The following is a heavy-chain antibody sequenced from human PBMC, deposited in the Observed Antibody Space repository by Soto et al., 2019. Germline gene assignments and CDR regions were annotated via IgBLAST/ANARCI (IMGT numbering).Heavy chain of an antibody. CDR2: VSPSDGDT. CDR1: RFTFSTYA. D-gene: IGHD2-2*01. V-gene: IGHV3-23*01. J-gene: IGHJ6*02. CDR3: AKCSSTAHYYGMDV. Sequence: VGSLRLSCAASRFTFSTYAMNWVRQAPGKGLEWVAGVSPSDGDTSYADSVKGRFTISRDNSKDTLYLQMNSLRAEDTAVYYCAKCSSTAHYYGMDVWGQGTTVTVSS.